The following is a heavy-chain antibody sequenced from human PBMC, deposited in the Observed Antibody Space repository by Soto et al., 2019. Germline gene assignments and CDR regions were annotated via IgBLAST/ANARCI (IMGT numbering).Heavy chain of an antibody. CDR2: IYYSGST. J-gene: IGHJ4*02. CDR3: ARIWGYGGNSRFDY. CDR1: GGSISSGGYY. Sequence: QVQLQESGPGLVKPSQTLSLTCSVSGGSISSGGYYWSWIRQHPGTGLELIGYIYYSGSTYYNPSLKSRLSISLDTSKNQFFLKLNSVTAADTAVYYCARIWGYGGNSRFDYWGQGTLVIDSS. V-gene: IGHV4-31*03. D-gene: IGHD4-17*01.